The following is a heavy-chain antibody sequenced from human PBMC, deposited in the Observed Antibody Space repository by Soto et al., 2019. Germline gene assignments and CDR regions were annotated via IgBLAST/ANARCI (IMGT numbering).Heavy chain of an antibody. V-gene: IGHV4-34*01. CDR1: GGSFSRYC. CDR3: ARGLSITNTFYYYYAMDV. Sequence: PSETLSLTCAIYGGSFSRYCWNWIRQPPGEGLEWIGEINHSGSTNYNPSLKSRVTISVDTSRNQFSLKLSSVTAADTAVYYCARGLSITNTFYYYYAMDVWGQGTTVTVSS. CDR2: INHSGST. J-gene: IGHJ6*02. D-gene: IGHD2-8*01.